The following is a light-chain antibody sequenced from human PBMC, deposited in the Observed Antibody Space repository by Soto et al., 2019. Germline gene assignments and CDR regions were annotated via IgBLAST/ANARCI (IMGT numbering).Light chain of an antibody. CDR1: SIDFVSYNR. J-gene: IGLJ1*01. V-gene: IGLV2-18*01. Sequence: QSALTQPPSVSGSPGQSVTISCTGTSIDFVSYNRVSWYQQSPGSAPKLLIYEVRNRPSGVPDRFSGSKSGTSAFLAISGLQSEDEADYYCAAWDDSLNALFGTGTKVTVL. CDR3: AAWDDSLNAL. CDR2: EVR.